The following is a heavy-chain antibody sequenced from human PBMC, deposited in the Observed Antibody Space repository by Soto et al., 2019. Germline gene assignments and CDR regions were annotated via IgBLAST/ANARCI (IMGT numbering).Heavy chain of an antibody. CDR2: IYHSGST. D-gene: IGHD3-9*01. V-gene: IGHV4-38-2*02. J-gene: IGHJ3*02. Sequence: SETLSLTCTVSGYSISSGYYWGWIRQPPGKGLEWIGSIYHSGSTYYNPSLKSRVTISVDTSKNQFSLKLSSVTAADTAVYYCAREGGYYDILTGYNHDAFDIWGQGTMVTVSS. CDR3: AREGGYYDILTGYNHDAFDI. CDR1: GYSISSGYY.